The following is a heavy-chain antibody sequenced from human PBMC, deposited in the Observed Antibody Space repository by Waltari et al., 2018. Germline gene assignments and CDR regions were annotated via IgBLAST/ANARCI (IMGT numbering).Heavy chain of an antibody. Sequence: YTMSWVRQAPGKGLEWVSSISSRSSFITYADCVKGRFSISRDDAKNSLSLQMNSLRDADTAVYYCARAVRPLAIGSGYFDVWGRGTLVTVSS. J-gene: IGHJ2*01. CDR1: YT. V-gene: IGHV3-21*01. CDR3: ARAVRPLAIGSGYFDV. CDR2: ISSRSSFI. D-gene: IGHD2-15*01.